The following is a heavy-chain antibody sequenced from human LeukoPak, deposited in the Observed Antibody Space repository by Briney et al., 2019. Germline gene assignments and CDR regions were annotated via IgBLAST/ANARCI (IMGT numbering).Heavy chain of an antibody. CDR1: GYTFTGYY. D-gene: IGHD2-15*01. Sequence: GASVKVSCKASGYTFTGYYMHWVRQAPGQGVEWMGWINPNSGGTNYAQKFQGRVTMTRDTSISTAYMELSRLRSDDTAVYYCARDPPGYCSGGSCYSYGMDVWGQGTTVTVSS. CDR2: INPNSGGT. V-gene: IGHV1-2*02. CDR3: ARDPPGYCSGGSCYSYGMDV. J-gene: IGHJ6*02.